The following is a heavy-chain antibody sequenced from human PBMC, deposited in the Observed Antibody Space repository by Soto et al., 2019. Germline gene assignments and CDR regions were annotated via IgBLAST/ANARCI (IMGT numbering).Heavy chain of an antibody. CDR1: GFTFSSYA. CDR3: AKGYSSAWPTYFDD. Sequence: PGGSLRLSCAASGFTFSSYAMSWVRQAPGKGLEWVSSISGAGGSTNYAESVKGRFTISRDNSKNTLYLQMNSLRAEDTAVYYCAKGYSSAWPTYFDDWGQGTLVTV. V-gene: IGHV3-23*01. CDR2: ISGAGGST. D-gene: IGHD6-19*01. J-gene: IGHJ4*02.